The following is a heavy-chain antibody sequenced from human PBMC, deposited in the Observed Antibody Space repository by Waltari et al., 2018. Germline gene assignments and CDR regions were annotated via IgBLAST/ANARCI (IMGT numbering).Heavy chain of an antibody. J-gene: IGHJ5*02. V-gene: IGHV4-34*01. Sequence: QVQLQQWGAGLLKPSETLSLPCTVYGVSFSDYSWTWIRQPPGKGLEWIGESNHSGSAKYNPSLMSRVTISVDTSKNQLSLKMNSMSAADTAVYYCARGTTIFGLRWFDPWGQGTLVTVSS. CDR1: GVSFSDYS. CDR2: SNHSGSA. CDR3: ARGTTIFGLRWFDP. D-gene: IGHD3-3*01.